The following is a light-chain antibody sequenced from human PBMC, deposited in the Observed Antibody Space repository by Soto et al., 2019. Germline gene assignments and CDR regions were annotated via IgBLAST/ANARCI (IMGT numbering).Light chain of an antibody. J-gene: IGKJ4*01. V-gene: IGKV3-15*01. CDR3: QQYNDWLT. Sequence: EIVMTQSPDTLSVSPGERATLSCRASQSVSSNLAWYQQKPGQAPRLLIYGASTRATGIPARFSGSGSGTEFTLTVSSLQSEDFAVYYCQQYNDWLTFXGGTKVDIK. CDR2: GAS. CDR1: QSVSSN.